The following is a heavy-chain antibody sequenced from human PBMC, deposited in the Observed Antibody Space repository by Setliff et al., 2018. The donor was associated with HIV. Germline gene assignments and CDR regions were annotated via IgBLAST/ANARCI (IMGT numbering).Heavy chain of an antibody. CDR1: GYSFSKYG. Sequence: ASVKVSCKASGYSFSKYGISWVRQAPGQGLEWMGWISGFNGNTNYAQKLQGRVTMTTDTSTSTAYMELRSLRSDDTAVYYCARDGWRHVLHGNYYYYFMDVWGKGTTVTVSS. J-gene: IGHJ6*03. CDR2: ISGFNGNT. V-gene: IGHV1-18*01. D-gene: IGHD2-8*01. CDR3: ARDGWRHVLHGNYYYYFMDV.